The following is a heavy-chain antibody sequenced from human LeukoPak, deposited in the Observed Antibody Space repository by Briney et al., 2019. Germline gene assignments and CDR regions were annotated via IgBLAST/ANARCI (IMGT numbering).Heavy chain of an antibody. CDR1: GFTFSSYS. Sequence: GGSLRLSCAASGFTFSSYSMNWVRQAPGKGLEWVSAISPSGRTTDYADSVKGRFTISRDNSKNTLYLQMNSLRAEDTAVYYCAKVVLVGAVFGPGYWGQGTLVTVSS. CDR2: ISPSGRTT. V-gene: IGHV3-23*01. J-gene: IGHJ4*02. CDR3: AKVVLVGAVFGPGY. D-gene: IGHD1-26*01.